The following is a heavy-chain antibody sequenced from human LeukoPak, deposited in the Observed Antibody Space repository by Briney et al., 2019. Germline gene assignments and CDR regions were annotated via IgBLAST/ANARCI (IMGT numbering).Heavy chain of an antibody. J-gene: IGHJ4*02. D-gene: IGHD1-26*01. Sequence: SETLSLTCTVSGGSISSYYWSWIRQPPGKGLEWIGYIYTSGSTNYNPSLKSRVTISVDTSKNQFSLKLSSVTAADTAVYYCARLEVAHGRYFDYWGQGTLVIVSS. CDR2: IYTSGST. V-gene: IGHV4-4*09. CDR1: GGSISSYY. CDR3: ARLEVAHGRYFDY.